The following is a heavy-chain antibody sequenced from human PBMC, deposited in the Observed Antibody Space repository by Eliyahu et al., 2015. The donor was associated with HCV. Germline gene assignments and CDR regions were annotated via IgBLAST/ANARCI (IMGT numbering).Heavy chain of an antibody. V-gene: IGHV3-21*01. Sequence: EVQLVESGGGLVKPGGSLRLSCAASGFTFSSYSMNWVPPGPGEGAGGVSSISSSSSYIYYADSVKGRFTISRDNAKNSLYLQMNSLRAEDTAVYYCARDGGADYYYGMDVWGQGTTVTVSS. CDR3: ARDGGADYYYGMDV. J-gene: IGHJ6*02. CDR2: ISSSSSYI. D-gene: IGHD2-15*01. CDR1: GFTFSSYS.